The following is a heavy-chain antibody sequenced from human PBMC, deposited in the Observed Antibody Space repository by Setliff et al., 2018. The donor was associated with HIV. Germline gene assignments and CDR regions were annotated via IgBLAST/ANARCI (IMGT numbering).Heavy chain of an antibody. CDR3: ARDLLVAFPPRDV. J-gene: IGHJ6*02. V-gene: IGHV1-24*01. CDR1: GYTLTELS. Sequence: ASVKVSCKVSGYTLTELSMHWVRQAPGKGLEWMGGFDPEDGETIYAQKFQGRVTMTEDTSTDTAYMELRSLRSDDTAVYYCARDLLVAFPPRDVWGQGTTVTVSS. CDR2: FDPEDGET.